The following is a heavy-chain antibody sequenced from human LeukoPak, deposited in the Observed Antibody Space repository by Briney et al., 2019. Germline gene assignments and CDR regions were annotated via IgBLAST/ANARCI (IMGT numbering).Heavy chain of an antibody. CDR2: IRPIDGAT. V-gene: IGHV1-2*02. Sequence: ASVRVSCKASGYIFTDHFFHWVRQAPGQGLEWMGWIRPIDGATKVAQKFQGRVTLTRDTSISTVHMEMSGLRFDDTAMYYCARGRYRYSYDYWGQGTLVTVSS. CDR3: ARGRYRYSYDY. CDR1: GYIFTDHF. D-gene: IGHD1-26*01. J-gene: IGHJ4*02.